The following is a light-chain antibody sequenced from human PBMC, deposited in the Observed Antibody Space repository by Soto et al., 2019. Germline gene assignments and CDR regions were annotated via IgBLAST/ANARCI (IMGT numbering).Light chain of an antibody. CDR1: QSVNNNY. V-gene: IGKV3-20*01. J-gene: IGKJ5*01. Sequence: EIVLTQSPGTLSLFPGETAALSCRASQSVNNNYLAWYQLRYGQAPRLLIYGASIRATGIPDRFSGSGSGTDFTLTISGLEPEDFAMYYCRQYGGSAPITFGQGTRLEIE. CDR2: GAS. CDR3: RQYGGSAPIT.